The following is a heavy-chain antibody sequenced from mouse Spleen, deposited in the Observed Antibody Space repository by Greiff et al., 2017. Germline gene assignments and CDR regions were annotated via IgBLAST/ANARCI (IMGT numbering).Heavy chain of an antibody. CDR3: ARKAYYRSHFDY. V-gene: IGHV2-2*01. CDR1: GFTLTSYG. D-gene: IGHD2-14*01. J-gene: IGHJ2*01. CDR2: IWSGGST. Sequence: VQLQQSGPGLVQPAQSLSITCTVSGFTLTSYGVHWVRQSPGKGLEWLGVIWSGGSTDYNAAFISRLSISKDNSKSQVFFKMNSLQADDTAIYYCARKAYYRSHFDYWGQGTTLTVSS.